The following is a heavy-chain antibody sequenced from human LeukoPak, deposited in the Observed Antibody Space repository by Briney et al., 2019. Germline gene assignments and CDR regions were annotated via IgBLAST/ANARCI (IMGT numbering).Heavy chain of an antibody. V-gene: IGHV3-48*03. Sequence: PGGSLRLSCAASGFTFSRYEMNWVRQAPGKGLEWVSYISSSGSTIYYADSVKGRFTISRDNAKNSLYLQMNSLRAEDTAVYYCASRFGELFRRDYWGQGTLVTVSS. D-gene: IGHD3-10*01. J-gene: IGHJ4*02. CDR3: ASRFGELFRRDY. CDR1: GFTFSRYE. CDR2: ISSSGSTI.